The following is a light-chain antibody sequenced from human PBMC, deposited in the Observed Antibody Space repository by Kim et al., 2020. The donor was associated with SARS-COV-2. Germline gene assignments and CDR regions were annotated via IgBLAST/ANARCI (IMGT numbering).Light chain of an antibody. CDR2: QDS. CDR1: KLGDKY. Sequence: YELTQPPSVSVSPGQTASISCSGDKLGDKYACWYQQKPGQSPVLVIYQDSKRPSGIPERSSGSNSGNTATLTISGTQAMDEADYYCQAWDSSTVV. V-gene: IGLV3-1*01. CDR3: QAWDSSTVV. J-gene: IGLJ2*01.